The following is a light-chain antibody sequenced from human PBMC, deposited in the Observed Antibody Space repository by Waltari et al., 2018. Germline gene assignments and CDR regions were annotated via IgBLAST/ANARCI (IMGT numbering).Light chain of an antibody. CDR1: QSISSY. CDR3: QQSYSTPPRT. Sequence: DIQMTQSPSSLSASVGDRVTITCRASQSISSYLNWYQQKPGKAPKLLIYAASSLQSGVPSRFSGSGSGTDFTLTISSLQPVDFATYYCQQSYSTPPRTFGGGTKVEIK. V-gene: IGKV1-39*01. CDR2: AAS. J-gene: IGKJ4*01.